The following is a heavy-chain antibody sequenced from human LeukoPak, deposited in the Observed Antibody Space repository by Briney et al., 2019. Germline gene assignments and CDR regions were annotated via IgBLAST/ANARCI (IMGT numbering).Heavy chain of an antibody. CDR3: ARVFQGGGADNDAFDI. D-gene: IGHD2-21*01. V-gene: IGHV1-69*13. CDR1: GYTFTSYG. CDR2: IIPIFGTA. J-gene: IGHJ3*02. Sequence: SVKVSCKASGYTFTSYGISWVRQAPGQGLEWMGGIIPIFGTANYAQKFQGRVTITADESTSTAYMELSSLRSEDTAVYYCARVFQGGGADNDAFDIWGQGTMVTVSS.